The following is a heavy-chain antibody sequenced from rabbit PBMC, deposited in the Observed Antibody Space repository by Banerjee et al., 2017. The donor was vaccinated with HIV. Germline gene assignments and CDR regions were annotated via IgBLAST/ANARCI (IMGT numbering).Heavy chain of an antibody. CDR3: AREATSSGWGAFDL. J-gene: IGHJ3*01. V-gene: IGHV1S45*01. CDR2: IYTGSSGST. CDR1: GFDFSSDYY. D-gene: IGHD4-1*01. Sequence: QEQLEESGGGLVKPGGTLTLSCTASGFDFSSDYYMCWVRQAPGKGLELIACIYTGSSGSTSYASWAKGRFTISKTSSTTVTLQMTSLTAADTATYFCAREATSSGWGAFDLWGQGTLVTVS.